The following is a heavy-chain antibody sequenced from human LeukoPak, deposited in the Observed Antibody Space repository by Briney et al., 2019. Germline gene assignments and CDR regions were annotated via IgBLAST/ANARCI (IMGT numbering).Heavy chain of an antibody. J-gene: IGHJ4*02. CDR3: AREQDIVATGGLYVASSGYYFDY. CDR1: GFTFSSYW. Sequence: GGSLRLSCAASGFTFSSYWMSWVRQAPGKGLEWVANIKQDGSEKYYVDSVKGRFTISRDNAKNSLYLQMNSLRAEDTAVYYCAREQDIVATGGLYVASSGYYFDYWGQGTLVTVSS. D-gene: IGHD5-12*01. CDR2: IKQDGSEK. V-gene: IGHV3-7*01.